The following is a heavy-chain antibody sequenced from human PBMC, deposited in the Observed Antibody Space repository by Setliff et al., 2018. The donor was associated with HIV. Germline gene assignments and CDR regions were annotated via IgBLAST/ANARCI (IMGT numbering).Heavy chain of an antibody. J-gene: IGHJ5*02. V-gene: IGHV4-4*02. Sequence: SETLSLTCTVSGDSISSSNWWSWVRQPPGKGLEWIGEIDLSGSSNYHPSLKSRVTISVDKSRNQFSLNLNSVTAADTAVYYCARDSSGVADYDFWSGRNWFDPWGQGILVTVSS. CDR2: IDLSGSS. D-gene: IGHD3-3*01. CDR3: ARDSSGVADYDFWSGRNWFDP. CDR1: GDSISSSNW.